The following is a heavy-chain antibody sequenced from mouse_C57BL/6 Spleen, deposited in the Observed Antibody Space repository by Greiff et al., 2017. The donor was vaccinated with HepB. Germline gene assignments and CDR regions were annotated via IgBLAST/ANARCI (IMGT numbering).Heavy chain of an antibody. CDR2: ISDGGSYT. J-gene: IGHJ3*01. Sequence: DVHLVESGGGLVKPGGSLKLSCAASGFTFSSYAMSWVRQTPEKRLEWVATISDGGSYTYYPDNVKGRFTISRDNAKNNLYLQMGHLKSEDTAMYYCGRDGGSGFAYWGQGTLVTVSA. CDR1: GFTFSSYA. CDR3: GRDGGSGFAY. V-gene: IGHV5-4*01. D-gene: IGHD3-2*02.